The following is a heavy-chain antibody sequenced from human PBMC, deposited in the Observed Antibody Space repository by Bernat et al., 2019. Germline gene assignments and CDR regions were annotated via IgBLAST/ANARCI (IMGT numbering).Heavy chain of an antibody. V-gene: IGHV1-18*01. CDR2: IGPYNGNT. CDR3: VRGDIRGSGLDY. Sequence: QVHLVQSGAEVKKPGASVKVSCKASGYSFISYVISWVRQAPGQGLEWMGRIGPYNGNTNYAQKFQGRVTMTTDTSTTTTYMELRSLRSDDTAVYYCVRGDIRGSGLDYWGQGALVTVSS. D-gene: IGHD5-12*01. CDR1: GYSFISYV. J-gene: IGHJ4*02.